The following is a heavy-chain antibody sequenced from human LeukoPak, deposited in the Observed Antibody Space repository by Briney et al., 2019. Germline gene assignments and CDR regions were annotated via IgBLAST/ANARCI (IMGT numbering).Heavy chain of an antibody. CDR3: ARDRGSGSYIITFFDY. CDR1: GFTFSSHA. CDR2: ISYDASNK. Sequence: GGSLRLSCAASGFTFSSHAMQWVRQAPGKGLEWVAVISYDASNKYYADSVKGRFTISRDNSKNTLYLQMNSLRAEDTAVYYCARDRGSGSYIITFFDYWGQGTLVTVSS. V-gene: IGHV3-30-3*01. J-gene: IGHJ4*02. D-gene: IGHD3-10*01.